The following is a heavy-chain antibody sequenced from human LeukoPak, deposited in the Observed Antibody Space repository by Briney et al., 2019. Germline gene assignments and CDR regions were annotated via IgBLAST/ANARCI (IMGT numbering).Heavy chain of an antibody. D-gene: IGHD3-10*01. J-gene: IGHJ4*02. CDR2: IIPILGIA. CDR3: ARPVYYGSGSYYNPFGY. Sequence: ASVKVSCKASGGTFSSYAISWVRQAPGQGLEWMGRIIPILGIANYAQKFQGRVTITADKSTSTAYMELSSLRSEDTAVYYCARPVYYGSGSYYNPFGYWGQGTLVTVSS. V-gene: IGHV1-69*04. CDR1: GGTFSSYA.